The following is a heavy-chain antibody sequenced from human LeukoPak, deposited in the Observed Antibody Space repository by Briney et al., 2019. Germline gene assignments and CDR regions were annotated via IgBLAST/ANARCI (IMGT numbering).Heavy chain of an antibody. J-gene: IGHJ1*01. V-gene: IGHV3-48*03. CDR3: ARGRFGSC. CDR2: ISSSGNSI. Sequence: GGSLRLSCTASGFTFSGYEMNWVRQAPGKGLEWVSYISSSGNSIYYADSVKGRFTISRDNAKNSLYLQMNSLSAEDMAVYYCARGRFGSCWGQGTLVTVSS. D-gene: IGHD6-13*01. CDR1: GFTFSGYE.